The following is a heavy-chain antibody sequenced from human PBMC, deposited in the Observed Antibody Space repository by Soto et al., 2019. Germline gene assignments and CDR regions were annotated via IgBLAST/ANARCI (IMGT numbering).Heavy chain of an antibody. J-gene: IGHJ4*02. D-gene: IGHD6-19*01. CDR1: CYTFTGYW. CDR2: IDPRDSDT. CDR3: ARLAGYRSAWPLDN. V-gene: IGHV5-51*01. Sequence: PGESLKISCKVSCYTFTGYWVAWLRQMPGRVPEWMGSIDPRDSDTRYSPSFQGQVTISVDKSTTTAHLQWRSLKASDTAIYYCARLAGYRSAWPLDNWGQGTRVTVSS.